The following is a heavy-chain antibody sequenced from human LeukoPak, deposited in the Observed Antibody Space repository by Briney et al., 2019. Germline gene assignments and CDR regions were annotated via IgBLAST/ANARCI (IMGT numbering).Heavy chain of an antibody. Sequence: GGSLRLSCAASGFTFSSYAMSWVRQAPGKGLEWVSAISGSGGSTYYADSVKGRFTISRDNSKDTLYLQLNSLGAEDTAVYYCARASGSFDYWGQGTLVSVSS. CDR3: ARASGSFDY. D-gene: IGHD1-26*01. CDR2: ISGSGGST. V-gene: IGHV3-23*01. CDR1: GFTFSSYA. J-gene: IGHJ4*02.